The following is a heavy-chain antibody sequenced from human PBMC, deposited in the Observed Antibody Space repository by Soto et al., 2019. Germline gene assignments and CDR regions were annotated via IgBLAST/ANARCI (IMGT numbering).Heavy chain of an antibody. CDR2: IYPGDSDT. CDR3: ASTDIVSTIDDGRDAFDI. D-gene: IGHD5-12*01. Sequence: PGESLKISCKGSGYSFTSYWISWVRQMPGKCLEWMGVIYPGDSDTRYSPSFQGQVTISADKSISTAYLQWSSLKASDTAIYYCASTDIVSTIDDGRDAFDIWGQGKMVTVSS. V-gene: IGHV5-51*01. J-gene: IGHJ3*02. CDR1: GYSFTSYW.